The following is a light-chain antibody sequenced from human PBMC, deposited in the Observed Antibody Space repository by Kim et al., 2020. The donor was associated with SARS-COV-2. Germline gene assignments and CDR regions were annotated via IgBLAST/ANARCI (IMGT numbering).Light chain of an antibody. V-gene: IGKV1-5*01. CDR1: QSIRRW. J-gene: IGKJ2*01. CDR3: QQYDSLSS. Sequence: LAASAGDSVTIACRARQSIRRWLAWYQQKPGKAPKRLIHEASILEDGVPSRFSGSGYGTDFTLTISGLQPDDSATYYCQQYDSLSSFGQGTKLEIK. CDR2: EAS.